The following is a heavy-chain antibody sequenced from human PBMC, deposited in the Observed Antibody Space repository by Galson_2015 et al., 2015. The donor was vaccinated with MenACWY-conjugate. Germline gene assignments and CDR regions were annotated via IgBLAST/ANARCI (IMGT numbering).Heavy chain of an antibody. Sequence: SLRLSCAASGFTFSSYTMSWVRRAPGKGLEWVSSISSASTYIFYADPVKGRFTISRDNAKNALFLQMDSLRAEDTAVYYCARDWYIVVEDNWFDPWGQGTLVTVSS. J-gene: IGHJ5*02. V-gene: IGHV3-21*01. CDR2: ISSASTYI. CDR3: ARDWYIVVEDNWFDP. D-gene: IGHD2-2*01. CDR1: GFTFSSYT.